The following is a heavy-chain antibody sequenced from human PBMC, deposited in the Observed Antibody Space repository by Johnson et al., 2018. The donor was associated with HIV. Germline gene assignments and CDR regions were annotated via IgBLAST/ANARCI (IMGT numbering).Heavy chain of an antibody. CDR2: LKSRTDGETA. D-gene: IGHD6-13*01. CDR1: GFTFTNAW. J-gene: IGHJ3*02. V-gene: IGHV3-15*01. Sequence: VQLVESGGGLVKPGGSLRLSCAASGFTFTNAWMHWVRQAPGKGLEWVGRLKSRTDGETADYAAPVKGRFTSSRDDSKNTLYLQMNSLKIEDTAVYYCTTGQLGGASDIWGQGTMVTVSS. CDR3: TTGQLGGASDI.